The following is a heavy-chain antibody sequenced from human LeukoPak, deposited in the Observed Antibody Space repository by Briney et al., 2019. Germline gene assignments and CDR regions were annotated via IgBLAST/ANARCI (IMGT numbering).Heavy chain of an antibody. CDR2: INPSGGST. J-gene: IGHJ5*02. Sequence: ASVKASCKASGYTLTNYYMHWVRQAPGQGLEWMGIINPSGGSTTYAQKFQGRLTMTRDMSTSTVYMELSSLRSEDTAVYYCGRDLNRSGYTREGRFDPWGQGTLVTVSS. CDR1: GYTLTNYY. CDR3: GRDLNRSGYTREGRFDP. D-gene: IGHD3-22*01. V-gene: IGHV1-46*01.